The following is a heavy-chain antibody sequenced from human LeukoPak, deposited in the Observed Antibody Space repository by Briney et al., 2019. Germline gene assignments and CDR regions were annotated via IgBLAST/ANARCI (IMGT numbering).Heavy chain of an antibody. D-gene: IGHD3-22*01. V-gene: IGHV3-53*01. CDR1: GFTVSSNY. CDR3: AKTDYYDSSGSHYFDY. Sequence: GGSLRLSCAASGFTVSSNYMSWVRQAPGKGLEWVSVIYSGGSTYYADSVKGRFTISRDDAKNSLFLQMNSLRAEDTAVYYCAKTDYYDSSGSHYFDYWGQGTLVTVSS. CDR2: IYSGGST. J-gene: IGHJ4*02.